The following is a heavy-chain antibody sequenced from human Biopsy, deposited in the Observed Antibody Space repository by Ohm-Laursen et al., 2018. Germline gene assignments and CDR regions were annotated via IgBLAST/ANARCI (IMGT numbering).Heavy chain of an antibody. CDR2: IYYSGST. D-gene: IGHD5-18*01. Sequence: TLSLTCTVFGKTFSDYQWSWIRQPPGKGLEWIGYIYYSGSTNYNPSLKSRVTISVDTSKNQFSLRLSSVTAADTAVYYCARHPTHRIQQIDYWGQGTLVTVSS. CDR1: GKTFSDYQ. CDR3: ARHPTHRIQQIDY. V-gene: IGHV4-59*08. J-gene: IGHJ4*02.